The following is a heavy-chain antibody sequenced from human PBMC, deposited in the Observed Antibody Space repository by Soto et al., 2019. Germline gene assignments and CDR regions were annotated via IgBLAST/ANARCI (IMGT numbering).Heavy chain of an antibody. CDR3: AIALTREDGYYYGMDV. V-gene: IGHV3-9*01. CDR2: ISWNSGSI. D-gene: IGHD3-3*01. J-gene: IGHJ6*02. Sequence: SLRLYCAASGFTFDGYALHWVRQAPGKGLEWVSGISWNSGSIGYADSVKGRFTISRDNAKNSLYLQMNSLRAEDTALYYCAIALTREDGYYYGMDVWGQGTTVTVSS. CDR1: GFTFDGYA.